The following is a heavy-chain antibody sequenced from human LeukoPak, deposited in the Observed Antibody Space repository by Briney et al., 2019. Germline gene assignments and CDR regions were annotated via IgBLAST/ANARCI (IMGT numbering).Heavy chain of an antibody. CDR1: GFTFSNYW. Sequence: PGGSLRLSCVVSGFTFSNYWMSWVRQAPGKGLEWVANIKPDGSEKNYVDSVKGRFTISRDNAKNSLYLQMNSLRAEDTAVYYCARDRPSGWYLLYYFNYWGQGNLVTVSS. CDR3: ARDRPSGWYLLYYFNY. CDR2: IKPDGSEK. D-gene: IGHD6-19*01. V-gene: IGHV3-7*04. J-gene: IGHJ4*02.